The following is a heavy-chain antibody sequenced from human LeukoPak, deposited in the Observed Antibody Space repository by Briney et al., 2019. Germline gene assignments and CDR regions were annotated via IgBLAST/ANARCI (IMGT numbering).Heavy chain of an antibody. V-gene: IGHV1-18*01. CDR1: GYTFTSYG. Sequence: GASVKVSCKASGYTFTSYGISWVRQAPGQGLEWVGWISTYSGNTKYAQKFQRRVTMTTDTSTSTAYMELRSLRSDDTAVYFCATDTTGGSYCDNWGQGSLVTVSS. CDR3: ATDTTGGSYCDN. J-gene: IGHJ4*02. D-gene: IGHD1-26*01. CDR2: ISTYSGNT.